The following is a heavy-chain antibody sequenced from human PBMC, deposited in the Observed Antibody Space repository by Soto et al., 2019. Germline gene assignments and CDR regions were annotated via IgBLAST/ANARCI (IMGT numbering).Heavy chain of an antibody. D-gene: IGHD6-13*01. J-gene: IGHJ4*02. CDR2: ISVSGSST. CDR1: ESSFSNYA. CDR3: VRDSGAKLSSS. Sequence: PGGSLRLSCVASESSFSNYAMTWVRQAPGKGLEWVSVISVSGSSTYYADSVKARFTISRDNSKSTLYPQMNSLRAEDTAVYYCVRDSGAKLSSSWGQGTLVTVSS. V-gene: IGHV3-23*01.